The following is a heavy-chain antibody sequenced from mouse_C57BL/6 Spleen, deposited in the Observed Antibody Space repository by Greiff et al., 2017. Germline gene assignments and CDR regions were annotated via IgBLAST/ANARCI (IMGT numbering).Heavy chain of an antibody. CDR3: ARLDYYGSSFYWYFEV. CDR2: IYPRSGNT. J-gene: IGHJ1*03. Sequence: QVQLKQSGAELARPGASVKLSCKASGYTFTSYGISWVKQRTGQGLEWIGEIYPRSGNTYYNEKFKGKATLTADKSSSTAYMELRSLTSEDAAVYFCARLDYYGSSFYWYFEVWGTGTTVTVSS. D-gene: IGHD1-1*01. V-gene: IGHV1-81*01. CDR1: GYTFTSYG.